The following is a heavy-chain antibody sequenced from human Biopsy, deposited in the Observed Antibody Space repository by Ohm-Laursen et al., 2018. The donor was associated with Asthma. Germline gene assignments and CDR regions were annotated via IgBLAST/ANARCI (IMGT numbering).Heavy chain of an antibody. V-gene: IGHV3-53*01. CDR2: IYSGGTS. Sequence: SLRLSCAASGFTVSRDHMFWVRQAPGKGLEWVSVIYSGGTSHTADSVRGRFTISRDFSKNTLHLQMHSLRVEDAALYYCAKGFGGRVPTENAFDIWGQGTLVTVSS. CDR3: AKGFGGRVPTENAFDI. J-gene: IGHJ3*02. D-gene: IGHD4-23*01. CDR1: GFTVSRDH.